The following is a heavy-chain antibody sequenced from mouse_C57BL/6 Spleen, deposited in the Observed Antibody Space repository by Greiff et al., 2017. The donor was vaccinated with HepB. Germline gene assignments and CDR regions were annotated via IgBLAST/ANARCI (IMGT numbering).Heavy chain of an antibody. V-gene: IGHV1-9*01. CDR2: ILPGSGST. D-gene: IGHD1-1*01. Sequence: VQLVESGAELMKPGASVKLSCKATGYTFTGYWIEWVKQRPGHGLEWIGEILPGSGSTNYNEKFKGKATFTADTSSNTAYMQLSSLTTEDSAIYYCARSGVITTVVAHWYFDVWGTGTTVTVSS. CDR3: ARSGVITTVVAHWYFDV. J-gene: IGHJ1*03. CDR1: GYTFTGYW.